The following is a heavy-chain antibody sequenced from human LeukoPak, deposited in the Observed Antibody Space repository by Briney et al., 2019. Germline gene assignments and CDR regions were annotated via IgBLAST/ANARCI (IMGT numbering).Heavy chain of an antibody. J-gene: IGHJ6*02. CDR3: ARDRFTRYCSGGSCYAYYYGMDV. D-gene: IGHD2-15*01. CDR1: GGSISSYY. Sequence: PSETLSLTCTVSGGSISSYYWSWIRQPPGKGLEWIGYIYYSGSTNCNPSLKSRVTISVDTSKNQFSLKLSSVTAADTAVYYCARDRFTRYCSGGSCYAYYYGMDVWGQGTTVTVSS. V-gene: IGHV4-59*01. CDR2: IYYSGST.